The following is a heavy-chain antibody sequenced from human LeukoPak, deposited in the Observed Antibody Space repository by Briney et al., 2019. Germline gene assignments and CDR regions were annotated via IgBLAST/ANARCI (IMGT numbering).Heavy chain of an antibody. Sequence: SETLSLTCTVSGGSISSSSYYWGWVRQPPGKGLEGIGSIYYSGSTYYNPSLKSRVTISVDTSKNQFSLKLSSVTAADTAVYYCARVGGPITYCGGDCYSSSFDYWGQGTLVTVSS. V-gene: IGHV4-39*07. CDR3: ARVGGPITYCGGDCYSSSFDY. J-gene: IGHJ4*02. D-gene: IGHD2-21*02. CDR1: GGSISSSSYY. CDR2: IYYSGST.